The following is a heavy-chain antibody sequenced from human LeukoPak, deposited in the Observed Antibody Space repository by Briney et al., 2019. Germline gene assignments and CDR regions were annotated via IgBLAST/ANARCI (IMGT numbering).Heavy chain of an antibody. CDR2: INHSGST. J-gene: IGHJ4*02. Sequence: SETLSLTCAVYGGSFSGYYWSWIRQPPGKGLEWIGEINHSGSTNYNPPLKSRVTISVDTSKNQFSLKLSSVTAADTAVYYCARFPGRGVVPAAMALDYWGQGTLVTVSS. D-gene: IGHD2-2*01. CDR3: ARFPGRGVVPAAMALDY. CDR1: GGSFSGYY. V-gene: IGHV4-34*01.